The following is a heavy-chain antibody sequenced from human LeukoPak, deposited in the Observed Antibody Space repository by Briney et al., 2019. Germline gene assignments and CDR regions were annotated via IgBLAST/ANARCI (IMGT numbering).Heavy chain of an antibody. Sequence: PLETLSLTCTVSGDSISRSPYYWDWIRQSPGKGLEWIGSIYHNGDTSYNPSLKNRVTISVDTSKNQFSLRLTSVTATDTAIYYCARQSWVGSSGWRNEDTYYFDYWGQGTLVSVSS. CDR3: ARQSWVGSSGWRNEDTYYFDY. D-gene: IGHD6-19*01. CDR2: IYHNGDT. CDR1: GDSISRSPYY. J-gene: IGHJ4*02. V-gene: IGHV4-39*01.